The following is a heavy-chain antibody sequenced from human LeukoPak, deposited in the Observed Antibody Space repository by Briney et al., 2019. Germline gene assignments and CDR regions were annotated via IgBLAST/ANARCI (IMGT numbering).Heavy chain of an antibody. V-gene: IGHV1-69*06. CDR2: IIPIFGTA. Sequence: ASVKVSCKASGGTFSSYAISWVRQAPGQGLEWMGGIIPIFGTANYAQKFQGRVTITADKSTSTAYMELSSLRSEDTAVYYCARDRRVGIQLWFRTENWFDPWGQGTLVTVSS. CDR3: ARDRRVGIQLWFRTENWFDP. D-gene: IGHD5-18*01. CDR1: GGTFSSYA. J-gene: IGHJ5*02.